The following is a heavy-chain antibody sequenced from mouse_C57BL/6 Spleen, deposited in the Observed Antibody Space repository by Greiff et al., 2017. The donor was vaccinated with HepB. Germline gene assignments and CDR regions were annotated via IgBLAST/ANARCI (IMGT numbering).Heavy chain of an antibody. CDR2: INPNNGGT. CDR3: ARERGLLRYHYFDY. CDR1: GYTFTDYN. D-gene: IGHD1-1*01. Sequence: VHVKQSGPELVKPGASVKMSCKASGYTFTDYNMHWVKQSHGKSLEWIGYINPNNGGTSYNQKFKGKATLTVNKSSSTAYMELRSLTSEDSAVYYCARERGLLRYHYFDYWGQGTTLTVSS. V-gene: IGHV1-22*01. J-gene: IGHJ2*01.